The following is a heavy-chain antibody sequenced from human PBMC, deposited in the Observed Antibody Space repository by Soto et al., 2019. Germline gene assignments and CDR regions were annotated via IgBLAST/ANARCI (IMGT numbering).Heavy chain of an antibody. Sequence: SETLSLTCAVYGGSFSGYYWTWIRQPPGTGLEWIGEINHNGSTNYNPSLKSRVTISVDTSKNQFSLKLTSVTAADTAVYYCARDKITGLFDYWGQGTLVTV. D-gene: IGHD2-8*02. V-gene: IGHV4-34*01. CDR2: INHNGST. CDR3: ARDKITGLFDY. CDR1: GGSFSGYY. J-gene: IGHJ4*02.